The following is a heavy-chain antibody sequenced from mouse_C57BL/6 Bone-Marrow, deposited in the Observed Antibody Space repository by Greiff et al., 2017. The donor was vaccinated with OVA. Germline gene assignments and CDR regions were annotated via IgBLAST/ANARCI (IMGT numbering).Heavy chain of an antibody. J-gene: IGHJ1*03. CDR2: IYPRGGST. CDR1: GYTFTDHT. CDR3: SRGGGNDAPGDFDV. V-gene: IGHV1-78*01. Sequence: VKLQESDAELVKPGASVKLSCKVSGYTFTDHTIHWLKQRPGQGLEWIGYIYPRGGSTNYNEKFKGKATLTADKSSSTAYMQLNSLTSEDAAVYFDSRGGGNDAPGDFDVWGTGTTVTVSS. D-gene: IGHD2-2*01.